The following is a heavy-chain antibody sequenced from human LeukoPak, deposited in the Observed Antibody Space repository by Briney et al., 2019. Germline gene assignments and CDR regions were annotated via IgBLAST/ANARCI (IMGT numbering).Heavy chain of an antibody. CDR1: GYTFTSYG. CDR3: ARDCIAVAGGHCQNFDY. J-gene: IGHJ4*02. D-gene: IGHD6-19*01. CDR2: ISAYNGNT. Sequence: GASVKVSCKASGYTFTSYGISWVRQAPGQGLEWMGWISAYNGNTNYAQKLQGRVTMTTDTSTSTAYMELRSLRSDDMAVYYCARDCIAVAGGHCQNFDYWGQGTLVTVSS. V-gene: IGHV1-18*03.